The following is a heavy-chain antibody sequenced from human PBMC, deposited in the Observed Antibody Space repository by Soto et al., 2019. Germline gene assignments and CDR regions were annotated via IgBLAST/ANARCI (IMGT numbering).Heavy chain of an antibody. CDR1: GGSFSGYY. J-gene: IGHJ4*02. CDR2: INHSGST. CDR3: ARGSSSSRARFDY. Sequence: SETLSLTGAVYGGSFSGYYYSWIRQPPGKGLEWIGEINHSGSTNYNPSLKSRVTISVDTSKNQFSLKLSSVTAADTAVYYCARGSSSSRARFDYWGQGTLVTVSS. V-gene: IGHV4-34*01. D-gene: IGHD6-6*01.